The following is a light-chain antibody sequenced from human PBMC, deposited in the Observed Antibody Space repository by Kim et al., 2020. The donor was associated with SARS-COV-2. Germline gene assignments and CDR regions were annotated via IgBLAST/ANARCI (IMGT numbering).Light chain of an antibody. J-gene: IGKJ2*03. CDR1: QSVSSN. CDR2: GAS. Sequence: EVVMTQSPATLSVSPGERATLSCRASQSVSSNLAWFQQKPGQAPRLLIYGASTRASGVPARFSGSGSGTEFTLTIRSLQSEDFAVYYCQQFNNWPLYSFGQGTKLEI. V-gene: IGKV3-15*01. CDR3: QQFNNWPLYS.